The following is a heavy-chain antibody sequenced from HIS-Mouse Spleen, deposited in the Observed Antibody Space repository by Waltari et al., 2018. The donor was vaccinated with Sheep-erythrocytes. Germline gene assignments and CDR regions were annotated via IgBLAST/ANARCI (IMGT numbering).Heavy chain of an antibody. CDR3: ARPGGGDDAFDI. V-gene: IGHV4-39*01. D-gene: IGHD3-16*01. CDR2: IYYSWST. Sequence: QLQLQESGPGLVKPSETLSLTCTVSGGSISSSSYYWGWIRQPPGKGLEWIGSIYYSWSTYYNPSLKSRVPISVDTSKNQFSLKLSSVTAADTAVYYCARPGGGDDAFDIWGQGTMVTVSS. J-gene: IGHJ3*02. CDR1: GGSISSSSYY.